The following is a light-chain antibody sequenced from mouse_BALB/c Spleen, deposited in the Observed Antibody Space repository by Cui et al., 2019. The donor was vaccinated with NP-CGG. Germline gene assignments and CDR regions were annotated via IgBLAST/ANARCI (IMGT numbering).Light chain of an antibody. CDR2: GTN. V-gene: IGLV1*01. CDR1: TGAVTTNNF. Sequence: QAIVTPASAPTTSPGETVTLTCRSSTGAVTTNNFANWVQEKPDHLFTGLIGGTNNRAPGVPARFSGSLIGDKAALTITGAQTEDEAIYFCALWYSNHWVFGGGTKLTVL. J-gene: IGLJ1*01. CDR3: ALWYSNHWV.